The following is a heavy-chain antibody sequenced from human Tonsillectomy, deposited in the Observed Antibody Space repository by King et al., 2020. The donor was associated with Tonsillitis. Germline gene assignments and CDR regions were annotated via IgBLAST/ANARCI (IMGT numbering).Heavy chain of an antibody. Sequence: VQLVESGGGVVQPGRSLRLSCAASGFTFSSYGMHWVRQAPGKGLEWVAVIWYDGSNKYYADSVKGRFTISRDNSKNTLYLQMNSLRAEDTAVYYCAREKDRLRSQGLVDYWCQGTLVTVSS. CDR3: AREKDRLRSQGLVDY. CDR1: GFTFSSYG. J-gene: IGHJ4*02. V-gene: IGHV3-33*01. D-gene: IGHD3/OR15-3a*01. CDR2: IWYDGSNK.